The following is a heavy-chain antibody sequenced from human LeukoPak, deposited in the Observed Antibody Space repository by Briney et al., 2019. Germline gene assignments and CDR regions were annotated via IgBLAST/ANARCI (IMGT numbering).Heavy chain of an antibody. V-gene: IGHV3-23*01. CDR1: GFTFSSAA. J-gene: IGHJ4*02. Sequence: GGSLRLSCAASGFTFSSAAMSWVRQAPGKGLEWASAISGSGGSTYYADSVKGRFTIASDNSKNALYLQMNSLRDEDTAVYYCANRSASSGSYYVYDYWGQGTLVTVSS. D-gene: IGHD3-10*01. CDR2: ISGSGGST. CDR3: ANRSASSGSYYVYDY.